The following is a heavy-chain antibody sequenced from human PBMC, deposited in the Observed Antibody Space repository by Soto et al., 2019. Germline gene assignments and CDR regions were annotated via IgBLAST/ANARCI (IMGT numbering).Heavy chain of an antibody. V-gene: IGHV1-2*02. CDR3: ARAYDFWSGIYGMDV. CDR1: GYTFTGYY. J-gene: IGHJ6*02. D-gene: IGHD3-3*01. Sequence: ASVKVSCKASGYTFTGYYMHWVRQAPGQGLEWMGWINPNSGGTNYAQKFQGRVTMTRDTSISTAYMELSRLRSDDTAVYYCARAYDFWSGIYGMDVWGQGTPVTVSS. CDR2: INPNSGGT.